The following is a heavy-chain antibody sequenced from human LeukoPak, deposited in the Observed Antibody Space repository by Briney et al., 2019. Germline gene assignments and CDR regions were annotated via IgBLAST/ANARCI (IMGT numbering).Heavy chain of an antibody. J-gene: IGHJ4*02. CDR3: ARHGYDSGGYQAHFDY. D-gene: IGHD3-22*01. CDR2: IYYTGIT. V-gene: IGHV4-39*01. Sequence: SETLSLTCTVSGASITSSNYYWLWLRQPPGKGLEWIGSIYYTGITYSNLSLKSRVTISVDTSKNQFSLRLRSVTAADTAVYYCARHGYDSGGYQAHFDYWGQGTPVTVSS. CDR1: GASITSSNYY.